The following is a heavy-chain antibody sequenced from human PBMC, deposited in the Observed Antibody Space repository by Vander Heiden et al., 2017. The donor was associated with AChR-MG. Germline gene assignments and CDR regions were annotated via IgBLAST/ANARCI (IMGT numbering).Heavy chain of an antibody. CDR3: ARDPRFPSGYSSGWSAYYFDY. CDR1: GFTFSSYS. CDR2: ISSSSSYI. V-gene: IGHV3-21*01. Sequence: EVQLVESGGGLVKPGGSLRLSCAASGFTFSSYSMNWVRQAPGKGLEWVSSISSSSSYIYYADSVKGRFTISRDNAKNSLYLQMNSLRAEDTAVYYCARDPRFPSGYSSGWSAYYFDYWGQGTLVTVSS. J-gene: IGHJ4*02. D-gene: IGHD6-19*01.